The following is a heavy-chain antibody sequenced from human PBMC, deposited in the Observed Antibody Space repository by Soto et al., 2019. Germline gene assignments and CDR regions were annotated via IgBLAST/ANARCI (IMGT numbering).Heavy chain of an antibody. CDR2: INPNSGGT. CDR3: ARNGDYGDYYFDY. J-gene: IGHJ4*02. CDR1: GYAFTGYY. V-gene: IGHV1-2*04. D-gene: IGHD4-17*01. Sequence: QVQLVQSGAEVKRPGASVKVSCKASGYAFTGYYTHWVRQAPGQGLEWMGWINPNSGGTNYAQKFQGWVTMTRDTSISTAYMELSRLRSEDTAVYYCARNGDYGDYYFDYWGQGTLVTVSS.